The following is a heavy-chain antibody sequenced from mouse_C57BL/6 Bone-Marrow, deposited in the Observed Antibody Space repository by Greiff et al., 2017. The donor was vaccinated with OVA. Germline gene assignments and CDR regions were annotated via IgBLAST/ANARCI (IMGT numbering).Heavy chain of an antibody. CDR1: GFSITSGYD. CDR2: ISYSGST. V-gene: IGHV3-1*01. CDR3: ARHDYGWFSY. Sequence: EVQGVESGPGMVKPSQSLSLTCTVTGFSITSGYDWHWIRHSPGNKLEWVGYISYSGSTNYNPTLKSRFSITHDTAKNPFFLNLNSVTTEDTATYYCARHDYGWFSYWGQGTLVTVSA. J-gene: IGHJ3*01. D-gene: IGHD2-4*01.